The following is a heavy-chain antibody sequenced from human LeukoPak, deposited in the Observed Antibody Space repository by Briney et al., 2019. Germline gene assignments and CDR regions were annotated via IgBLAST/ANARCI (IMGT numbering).Heavy chain of an antibody. V-gene: IGHV1-2*02. CDR3: ARGGYYDSSGYYYY. D-gene: IGHD3-22*01. CDR1: GYTFTGFY. CDR2: INPTSGDT. J-gene: IGHJ4*02. Sequence: ASVKVSCKASGYTFTGFYLHWVRQAPGQGLEWMGWINPTSGDTNSAQKFQGRITLTRDTSINTAYMELRRLKSDDTAVYSCARGGYYDSSGYYYYWGQGTLVTVSS.